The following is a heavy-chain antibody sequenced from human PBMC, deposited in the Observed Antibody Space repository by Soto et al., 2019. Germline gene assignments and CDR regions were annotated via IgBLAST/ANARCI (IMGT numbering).Heavy chain of an antibody. CDR2: ISGSGGST. CDR3: AKIPPGYSYGYFYFDY. Sequence: PGGSLRLSCAASGFTFSSYVMNWVRQAPGKGLEWVSSISGSGGSTYYADSVKGRFTISRDNSKNTLYLQMNSLRAEDTAVYYCAKIPPGYSYGYFYFDYWGQGTLVTFPS. J-gene: IGHJ4*02. CDR1: GFTFSSYV. V-gene: IGHV3-23*01. D-gene: IGHD5-18*01.